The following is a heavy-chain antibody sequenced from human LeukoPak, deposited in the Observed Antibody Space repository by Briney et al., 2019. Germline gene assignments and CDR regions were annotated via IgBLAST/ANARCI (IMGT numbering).Heavy chain of an antibody. CDR3: ARETVVTPTYYYYGMDV. Sequence: ASVKVSCKASGYTFTSYAMHWVRQAPGQRLEWMGWIYAGNGNTKYSQKFQGRVTITRDTSASTAYMELSSLRSEDTAVYYCARETVVTPTYYYYGMDVWGQGTTVTVSS. D-gene: IGHD4-23*01. J-gene: IGHJ6*02. CDR1: GYTFTSYA. CDR2: IYAGNGNT. V-gene: IGHV1-3*01.